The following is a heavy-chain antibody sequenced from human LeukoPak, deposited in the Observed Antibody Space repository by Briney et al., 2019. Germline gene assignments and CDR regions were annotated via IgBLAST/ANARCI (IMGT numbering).Heavy chain of an antibody. Sequence: SQTLSLTCAISGDSVSSNSAAWHWIRQSPSGGLEWLRRTYYRSKWYNDYVVSVKSRIIINPDTSKNQFSLQLSSVTPEDTAVYYCARGTVEASNGFDYWGQGTLVTVSS. V-gene: IGHV6-1*01. CDR2: TYYRSKWYN. D-gene: IGHD1-26*01. J-gene: IGHJ4*02. CDR1: GDSVSSNSAA. CDR3: ARGTVEASNGFDY.